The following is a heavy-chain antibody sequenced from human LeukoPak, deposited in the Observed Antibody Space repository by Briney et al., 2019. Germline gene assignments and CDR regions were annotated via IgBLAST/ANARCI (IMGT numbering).Heavy chain of an antibody. CDR2: TSSSRTTI. CDR3: ARAALPSFHYFDY. D-gene: IGHD2/OR15-2a*01. J-gene: IGHJ4*02. V-gene: IGHV3-48*01. Sequence: PGVSLRLSCSASGFTFSYHSMNWLRLAPGKGLEWVSYTSSSRTTIDYADSVKGRFTISRDNAKNSLYLEMKSLRAEDTAVYYCARAALPSFHYFDYCGQGALVTVSS. CDR1: GFTFSYHS.